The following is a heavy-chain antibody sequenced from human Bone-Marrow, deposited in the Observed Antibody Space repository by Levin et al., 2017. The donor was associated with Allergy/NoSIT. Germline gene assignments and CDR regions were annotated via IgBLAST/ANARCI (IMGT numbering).Heavy chain of an antibody. CDR1: GFTFSSYG. V-gene: IGHV3-33*04. CDR2: IWNDGSNI. J-gene: IGHJ6*02. Sequence: PSETLSLTCAASGFTFSSYGFHWVRQAPGKGLEWVALIWNDGSNIYYGDSVKGRFTISRDNSKNTLYLEMNSLSVEDTAVYYCAREAREIAAGGYYYYGMDVWGQGTTVTVSS. CDR3: AREAREIAAGGYYYYGMDV. D-gene: IGHD6-13*01.